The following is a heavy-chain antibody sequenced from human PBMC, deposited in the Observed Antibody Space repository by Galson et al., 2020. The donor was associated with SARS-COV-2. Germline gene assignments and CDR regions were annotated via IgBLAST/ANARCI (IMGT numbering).Heavy chain of an antibody. CDR1: GGPISSSSYY. D-gene: IGHD2-8*01. V-gene: IGHV4-39*01. Sequence: SETLSLTCTVSGGPISSSSYYWGWIRQPPGKGLEWIGSIYYGGHTYYNPSLKSRVTISVDTSKSQFSLKLSSVTAADSAVYFCARQGLMWYFDYWDQGALVTVSS. CDR3: ARQGLMWYFDY. J-gene: IGHJ4*02. CDR2: IYYGGHT.